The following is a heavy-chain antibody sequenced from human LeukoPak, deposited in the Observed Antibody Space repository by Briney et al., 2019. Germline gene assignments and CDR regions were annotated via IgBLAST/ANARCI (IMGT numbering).Heavy chain of an antibody. D-gene: IGHD4-17*01. J-gene: IGHJ4*02. CDR3: ARARSYGDPFDY. CDR2: ISGSGGST. Sequence: PGGSLRLSCAASGFTFSSYGMSGVRQAPGKGLEWVSAISGSGGSTYYADSVKGRFTISRDNSKNTLYLQMNSLRAEDTAVYYCARARSYGDPFDYWGQGTLVTVSS. CDR1: GFTFSSYG. V-gene: IGHV3-23*01.